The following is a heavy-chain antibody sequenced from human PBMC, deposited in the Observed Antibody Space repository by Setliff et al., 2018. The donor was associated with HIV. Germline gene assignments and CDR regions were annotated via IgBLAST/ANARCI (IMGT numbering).Heavy chain of an antibody. Sequence: SETLSLTCDVSGDSFTTTSHSWAWLRQPAGRGLEWTGHVYSRGNTDYNPSLASRVSILMSTSEIQFSLTLNSVTAADTAKYYCARGRLMGSSVLFFDFWGQGILVTVSS. D-gene: IGHD2-21*01. J-gene: IGHJ4*02. CDR3: ARGRLMGSSVLFFDF. CDR2: VYSRGNT. CDR1: GDSFTTTSHS. V-gene: IGHV4-61*09.